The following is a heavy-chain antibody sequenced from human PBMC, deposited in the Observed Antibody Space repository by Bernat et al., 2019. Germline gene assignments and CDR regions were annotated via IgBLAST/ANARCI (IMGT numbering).Heavy chain of an antibody. CDR3: AKMSGGYLQNYFDY. J-gene: IGHJ4*02. CDR1: GFIFSSHG. D-gene: IGHD2-15*01. V-gene: IGHV3-23*01. Sequence: EVQLLESGGGLVQPGGSLRLSCAASGFIFSSHGMSWVRQAPGQGLEWVSSISGSGDSTYYADSVKGRFTRSRDNSKFILYLRMNSRRAEDRAVYCCAKMSGGYLQNYFDYWRRGSLLTDSS. CDR2: ISGSGDST.